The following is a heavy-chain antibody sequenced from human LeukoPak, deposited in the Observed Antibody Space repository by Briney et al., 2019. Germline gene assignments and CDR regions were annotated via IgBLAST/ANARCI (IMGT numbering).Heavy chain of an antibody. CDR1: GASISSYY. CDR3: ARIITMVRGLPPFDAFDI. D-gene: IGHD3-10*01. CDR2: IYYSGST. Sequence: SETLSLTCTVSGASISSYYWSWIRQPPGKGLEWIGYIYYSGSTNYNPSLKSRVTISIDTSKNQFTLKLSSVTAADTAVYYCARIITMVRGLPPFDAFDIWGQGTMVTVSS. J-gene: IGHJ3*02. V-gene: IGHV4-59*08.